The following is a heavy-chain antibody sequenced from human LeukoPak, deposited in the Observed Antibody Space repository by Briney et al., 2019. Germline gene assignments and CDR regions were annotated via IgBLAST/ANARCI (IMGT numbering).Heavy chain of an antibody. CDR3: ARDSGGWYVRHFDY. J-gene: IGHJ4*02. Sequence: GASVKVSCKASGYTFTGYYMHWVRQAPGQGLEWMGWINPNSGGTNYAQKFQGWVTMTRDASISTAYMELSRLRSDDTAVCYCARDSGGWYVRHFDYWGQGTLVTVSS. CDR1: GYTFTGYY. V-gene: IGHV1-2*04. CDR2: INPNSGGT. D-gene: IGHD6-19*01.